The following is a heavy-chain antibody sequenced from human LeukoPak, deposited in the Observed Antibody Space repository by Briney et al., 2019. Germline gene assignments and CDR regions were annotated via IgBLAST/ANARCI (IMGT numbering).Heavy chain of an antibody. V-gene: IGHV1-46*01. J-gene: IGHJ3*02. CDR1: GYTFTSYA. CDR2: INPSGGST. D-gene: IGHD6-6*01. Sequence: ASVKVSCKASGYTFTSYAMNWVRQAPGQGLEWMGIINPSGGSTSYAQKFQGRVTMTRDTSTSTVYMELSSLRSEDTAVYYCARDSLEYSSSSEHDAFDIWGQGTMVTVSS. CDR3: ARDSLEYSSSSEHDAFDI.